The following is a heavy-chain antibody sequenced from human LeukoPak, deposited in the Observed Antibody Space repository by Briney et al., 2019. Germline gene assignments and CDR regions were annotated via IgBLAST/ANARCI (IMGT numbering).Heavy chain of an antibody. Sequence: GGSLRLSCVASGFTFSTYAMTWVRQAPGKGLEWVSVISGSGRSGTNYADSVKGRFTISRDNAKNSLYLQMDSLRAEDTALYYCAKDIVRAVAGTFDYWGQGTLVTVSS. CDR1: GFTFSTYA. CDR3: AKDIVRAVAGTFDY. CDR2: ISGSGRSGT. J-gene: IGHJ4*02. V-gene: IGHV3-23*01. D-gene: IGHD6-19*01.